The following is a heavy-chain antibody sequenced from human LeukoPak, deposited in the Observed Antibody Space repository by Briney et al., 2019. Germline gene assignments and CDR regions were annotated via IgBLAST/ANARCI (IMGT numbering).Heavy chain of an antibody. D-gene: IGHD3-10*01. Sequence: HPGGSLRLSCAASGFTVISNYMSWVRQAPGKGLEWVSVIYSGGSTYYADSVKGRFTISRDNSKNTLYLQMNSLRAEDTAVYYCARAHYGSGSYGLDYWGQGTLVTVSS. J-gene: IGHJ4*02. CDR2: IYSGGST. CDR3: ARAHYGSGSYGLDY. CDR1: GFTVISNY. V-gene: IGHV3-53*01.